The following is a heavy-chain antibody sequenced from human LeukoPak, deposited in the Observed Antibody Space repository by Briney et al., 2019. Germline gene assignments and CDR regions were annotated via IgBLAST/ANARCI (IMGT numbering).Heavy chain of an antibody. J-gene: IGHJ4*02. D-gene: IGHD3-22*01. V-gene: IGHV3-7*01. CDR1: GFTFSPYW. CDR2: IHPEGRAK. Sequence: PGGSLRLSCAASGFTFSPYWMAWVRQAPGQGLEWVANIHPEGRAKFYVDSVKGRFTISRDNAKNSLYLQMNSLRDEDTAVYYCASSHDSSGNDWGQGTRVTVSS. CDR3: ASSHDSSGND.